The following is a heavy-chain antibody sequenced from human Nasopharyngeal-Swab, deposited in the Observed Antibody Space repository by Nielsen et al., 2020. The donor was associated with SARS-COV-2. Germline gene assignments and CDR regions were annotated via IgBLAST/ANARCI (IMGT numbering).Heavy chain of an antibody. CDR2: INNNTGHP. D-gene: IGHD6-13*01. CDR3: ARAGRGSSSWYVMDYYYGMDV. V-gene: IGHV7-4-1*02. J-gene: IGHJ6*02. Sequence: VRQMPGKGLEWMGWINNNTGHPTYAQGFTGRFVFSLDTSVSTAYLQISSLKAEDTAVYNCARAGRGSSSWYVMDYYYGMDVWGQGTTVTVSS.